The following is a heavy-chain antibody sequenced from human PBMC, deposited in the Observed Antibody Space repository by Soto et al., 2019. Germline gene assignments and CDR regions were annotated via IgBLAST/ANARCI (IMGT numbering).Heavy chain of an antibody. CDR1: GFTFSSYG. CDR3: AKDATYYYDSSGYYGDYFDY. D-gene: IGHD3-22*01. V-gene: IGHV3-30*18. Sequence: QVQLVESGGGVVQPGRSLRLSCAASGFTFSSYGMHWVRQAPGKGLEWVAVISYDGSNKYYADSVKGRFTISRDNSKNTVCLQMNSLRAEDTAVYYCAKDATYYYDSSGYYGDYFDYWGQGTLVTVSS. CDR2: ISYDGSNK. J-gene: IGHJ4*02.